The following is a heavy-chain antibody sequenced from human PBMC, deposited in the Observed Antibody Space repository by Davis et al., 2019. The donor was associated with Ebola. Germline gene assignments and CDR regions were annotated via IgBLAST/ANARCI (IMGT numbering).Heavy chain of an antibody. D-gene: IGHD2-15*01. V-gene: IGHV5-51*01. CDR1: GYSFSNSW. Sequence: GESLKISCKGSGYSFSNSWIGWVRQIPGKGLEWMGIIYPGDSDTRYSPSFQGQVTISADKSISTAYLQWSSLKASDTAMYYCARHTRDCSGGSCYPGWFDPWGQGTLVTVSS. CDR3: ARHTRDCSGGSCYPGWFDP. CDR2: IYPGDSDT. J-gene: IGHJ5*02.